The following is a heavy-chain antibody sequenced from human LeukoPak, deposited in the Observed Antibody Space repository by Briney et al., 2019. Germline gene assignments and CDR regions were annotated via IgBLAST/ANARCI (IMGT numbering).Heavy chain of an antibody. D-gene: IGHD3-10*01. CDR1: GGSISSYY. CDR3: ARGGTMVRGVTNY. CDR2: IYYSGST. J-gene: IGHJ4*02. Sequence: SETLSLTCTVSGGSISSYYWSWIRQPPGKGLEWIGYIYYSGSTNYNPSLKSRVTISVDTSKNQFSLKLSSVTAADTAVYYCARGGTMVRGVTNYWGQGTLVTVSS. V-gene: IGHV4-59*08.